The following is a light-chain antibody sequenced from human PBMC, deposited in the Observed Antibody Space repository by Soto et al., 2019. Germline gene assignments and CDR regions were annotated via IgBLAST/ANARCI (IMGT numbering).Light chain of an antibody. J-gene: IGLJ2*01. CDR2: EVS. V-gene: IGLV2-18*01. CDR1: SSDVGSYNR. Sequence: QSALTQPPSMSGPPGQSVTISCTGTSSDVGSYNRVSWYQQPTGTAPKLMIYEVSNRTSGVPDRFSVSKSGNTASLTISGLHAEDEADYYCSLYTSSSTVVFGGGTKLTVL. CDR3: SLYTSSSTVV.